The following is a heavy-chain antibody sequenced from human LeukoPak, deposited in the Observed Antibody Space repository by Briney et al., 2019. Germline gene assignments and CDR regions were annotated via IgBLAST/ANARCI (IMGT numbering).Heavy chain of an antibody. D-gene: IGHD3-10*01. J-gene: IGHJ4*02. V-gene: IGHV4-4*07. CDR1: GGSISGCY. Sequence: ASETLSLTCTVSGGSISGCYWSWIRQPAGKGLEWIGRIYTSGSTNYNPSLKSRVTMSVDTSKNQFSLKLSSVTAADTAVYYCARDLFRGAIDYWGQGTLVTVSS. CDR3: ARDLFRGAIDY. CDR2: IYTSGST.